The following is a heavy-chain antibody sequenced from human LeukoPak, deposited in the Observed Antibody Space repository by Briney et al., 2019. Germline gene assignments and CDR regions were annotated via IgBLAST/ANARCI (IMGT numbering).Heavy chain of an antibody. D-gene: IGHD3-22*01. J-gene: IGHJ4*02. CDR2: IYYSGST. CDR3: ARDTISANYYDSSNYFDY. Sequence: SETLSLTCTVSGGSVSSGSYYWSWIRQPPGKGLEWIGYIYYSGSTNYNPSLKSRVTISVDTSKNQFSLKLSSVTAADTAVYYWARDTISANYYDSSNYFDYWGQGTLVTVSS. V-gene: IGHV4-61*01. CDR1: GGSVSSGSYY.